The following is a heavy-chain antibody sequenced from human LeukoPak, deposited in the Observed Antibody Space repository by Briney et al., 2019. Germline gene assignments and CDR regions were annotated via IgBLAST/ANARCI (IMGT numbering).Heavy chain of an antibody. CDR1: GFTFSRFA. V-gene: IGHV3-30*07. J-gene: IGHJ3*02. CDR3: ARDPDSYYYESSGYSGDAFDI. D-gene: IGHD3-22*01. Sequence: GGSLRLSCAASGFTFSRFAMHWVRQAPGKGLEWVAVISYDGSDNYYTDSVKGRFTISRDNAKNSLYLQMNSLRAEDTAVYYCARDPDSYYYESSGYSGDAFDIWGQGTMVTVSS. CDR2: ISYDGSDN.